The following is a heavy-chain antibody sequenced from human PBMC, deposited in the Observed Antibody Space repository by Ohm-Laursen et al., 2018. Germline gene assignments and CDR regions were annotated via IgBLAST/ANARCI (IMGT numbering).Heavy chain of an antibody. CDR3: ARALGGYPIFYYYGMDV. CDR2: IYYSGST. V-gene: IGHV4-59*07. J-gene: IGHJ6*02. D-gene: IGHD7-27*01. CDR1: GGSISSYY. Sequence: SDTLSLTCTVSGGSISSYYWSWIRQPPGKGLEWIGYIYYSGSTNYNPSLKSRVTISVDTSKNQFSLKLSSVTAADTAVYYCARALGGYPIFYYYGMDVWGQGTTVTVSS.